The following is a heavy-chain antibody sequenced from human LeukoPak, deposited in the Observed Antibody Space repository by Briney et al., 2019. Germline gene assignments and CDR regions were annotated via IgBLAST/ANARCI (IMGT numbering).Heavy chain of an antibody. V-gene: IGHV3-48*04. J-gene: IGHJ5*02. D-gene: IGHD6-13*01. Sequence: GGTLRLSCAASGFTFSSYGMHWIRQAPGKGLEWVSYISSNGSTIYYADSVKGRFTISRDNAKNSLYLQMNSLRAEDTAVYYCAINAAAGTSWGQGTLVTVFS. CDR3: AINAAAGTS. CDR1: GFTFSSYG. CDR2: ISSNGSTI.